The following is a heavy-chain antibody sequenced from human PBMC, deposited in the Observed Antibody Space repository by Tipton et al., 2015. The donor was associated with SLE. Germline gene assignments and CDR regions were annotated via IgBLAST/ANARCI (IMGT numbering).Heavy chain of an antibody. V-gene: IGHV3-30*02. D-gene: IGHD4-17*01. CDR2: IRYDGSNK. Sequence: SLRLSCAASGFTFSSYGMHWVRQAPGKGLEWVAFIRYDGSNKYYADSVKGRFTISRDNSKNTLYLQMNSLRAEDTAVYYCAKYGAYGGYYFDYWGQGTLVTVSS. J-gene: IGHJ4*02. CDR1: GFTFSSYG. CDR3: AKYGAYGGYYFDY.